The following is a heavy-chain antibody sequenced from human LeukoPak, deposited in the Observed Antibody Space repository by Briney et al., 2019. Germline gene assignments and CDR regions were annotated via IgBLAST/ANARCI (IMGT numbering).Heavy chain of an antibody. V-gene: IGHV3-48*03. CDR2: ISRTGNSI. CDR3: TRGYSGGSAYAFDI. D-gene: IGHD1-26*01. Sequence: GGSLRLSCAASGFTLSSYEMNWVRLAPGKGLEWISYISRTGNSIYYADSVRGRFTISRDSAKNSLYLQMNSLKSEDTAVYYCTRGYSGGSAYAFDIWGPGTMVTVSS. CDR1: GFTLSSYE. J-gene: IGHJ3*02.